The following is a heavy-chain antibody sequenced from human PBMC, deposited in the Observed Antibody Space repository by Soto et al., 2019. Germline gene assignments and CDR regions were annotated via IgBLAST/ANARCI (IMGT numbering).Heavy chain of an antibody. CDR1: GFTFNSYA. J-gene: IGHJ6*02. Sequence: GGSLRLSCAASGFTFNSYAMSWVRQAPGKGLEWVSAISGSGGGTYYADSVKGRFTISRDNSQNTLDLQLSSLRAEDTAVYYCAKVPAAGTRMGYFFYGMDVWGQGTTVTVSS. CDR3: AKVPAAGTRMGYFFYGMDV. D-gene: IGHD6-13*01. V-gene: IGHV3-23*01. CDR2: ISGSGGGT.